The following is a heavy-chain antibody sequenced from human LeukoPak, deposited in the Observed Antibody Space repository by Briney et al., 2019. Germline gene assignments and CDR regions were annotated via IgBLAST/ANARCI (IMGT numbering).Heavy chain of an antibody. CDR1: GGSISSYY. V-gene: IGHV4-59*01. J-gene: IGHJ4*02. CDR3: ERALLEWELHPTGY. Sequence: SETLSLTCTVSGGSISSYYWSWIRQPPGKGLEWIGYIYYSGSTNYNPSLKSRVTISVDTSKNQFSLKLSSVTAADTAVYYCERALLEWELHPTGYWGQGTLVTVSS. CDR2: IYYSGST. D-gene: IGHD1-26*01.